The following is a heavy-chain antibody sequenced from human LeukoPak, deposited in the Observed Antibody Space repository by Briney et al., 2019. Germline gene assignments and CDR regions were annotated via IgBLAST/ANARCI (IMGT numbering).Heavy chain of an antibody. J-gene: IGHJ4*02. D-gene: IGHD3-22*01. CDR2: INHSGST. V-gene: IGHV4-34*01. CDR3: GRDSRGPDY. CDR1: GGSFSGYY. Sequence: PSETLSLTCAVYGGSFSGYYWSWIRQPPGKGLEWIGEINHSGSTNYNPSLKSRVTISVDTSKNQISLKLNSVTAADTAVYYCGRDSRGPDYWGQGTLVTVSS.